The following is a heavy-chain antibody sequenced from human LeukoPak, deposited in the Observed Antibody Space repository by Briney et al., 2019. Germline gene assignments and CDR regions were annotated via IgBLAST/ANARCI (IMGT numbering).Heavy chain of an antibody. D-gene: IGHD2-2*01. CDR1: GFTFSSYA. V-gene: IGHV3-21*01. CDR2: ITSSGSSM. CDR3: ARSGWVPAVTLGYGMDV. Sequence: GGSLRLSCAASGFTFSSYAMHWVRQAPGKGLEWVSSITSSGSSMYYADSVKGRFTISRDNSKNTLYLQMNSLRAEDTAVYYCARSGWVPAVTLGYGMDVWGQGTTVTVSS. J-gene: IGHJ6*02.